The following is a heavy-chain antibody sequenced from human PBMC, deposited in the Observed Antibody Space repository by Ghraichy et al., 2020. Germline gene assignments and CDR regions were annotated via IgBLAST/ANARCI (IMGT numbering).Heavy chain of an antibody. Sequence: GGSLRLSCAASGFTFNNYAMSWVRQAPGKGLEWVSAISGSGNNIYYADSVKGRFTISRDNSKNTLYLQMNSLRVEDTAVYYCTTDGGSTWYPAYWGQGTLVTVSS. CDR1: GFTFNNYA. V-gene: IGHV3-23*01. CDR3: TTDGGSTWYPAY. J-gene: IGHJ4*02. D-gene: IGHD6-13*01. CDR2: ISGSGNNI.